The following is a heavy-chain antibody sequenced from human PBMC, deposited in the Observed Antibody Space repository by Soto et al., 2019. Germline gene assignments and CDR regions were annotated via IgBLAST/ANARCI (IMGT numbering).Heavy chain of an antibody. CDR3: ASGGMVRGYDY. CDR1: GFTFSSQG. D-gene: IGHD3-10*01. Sequence: EVQLVESGGGLVKPGGSLRLSCAASGFTFSSQGMNWVRQAPGKGLEWVSFVSGSSSYTLYADSVKGRFTISRDNAKNSLYLQMNGLRAEDTAVYYCASGGMVRGYDYCGQGTLVTVSS. J-gene: IGHJ4*02. V-gene: IGHV3-21*01. CDR2: VSGSSSYT.